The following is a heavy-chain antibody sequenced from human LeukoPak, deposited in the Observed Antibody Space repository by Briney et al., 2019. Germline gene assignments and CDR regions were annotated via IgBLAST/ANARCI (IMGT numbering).Heavy chain of an antibody. Sequence: GGSLRLSCAASGFTFSAAWMTWVRQTPGKGLGRVANIKQDGSEKYYVDSVKGRFTISRDNAKNSLYLQMNSLRAEDTALYYRARDPRSWLGDLYYFDYWGQGTLVTVS. CDR3: ARDPRSWLGDLYYFDY. D-gene: IGHD3-22*01. V-gene: IGHV3-7*01. J-gene: IGHJ4*02. CDR1: GFTFSAAW. CDR2: IKQDGSEK.